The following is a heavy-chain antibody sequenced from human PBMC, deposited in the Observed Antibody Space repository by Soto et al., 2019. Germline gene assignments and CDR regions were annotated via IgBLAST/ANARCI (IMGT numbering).Heavy chain of an antibody. Sequence: PSETLSLTCAVYGGSFSGYYWSWIRQPPGKGLEWTGEINHSGSTNYNPSLKSRVTISVDTSKNQFSLKLSSVTAADTAVYYCARGREEVYGDYDYYYYGMDVWGQGTTVTVSS. CDR2: INHSGST. D-gene: IGHD4-17*01. J-gene: IGHJ6*02. CDR3: ARGREEVYGDYDYYYYGMDV. CDR1: GGSFSGYY. V-gene: IGHV4-34*01.